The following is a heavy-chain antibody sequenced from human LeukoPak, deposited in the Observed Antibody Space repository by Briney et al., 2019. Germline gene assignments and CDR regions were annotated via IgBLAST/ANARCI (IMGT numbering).Heavy chain of an antibody. CDR3: ARRKYYYDSSGYYFDYYYMDV. D-gene: IGHD3-22*01. CDR1: GFTLSSYW. Sequence: PGGSLRLSCAASGFTLSSYWMSWVRQAPGKGLEWVANIKQDGSEKYYVDSVKGRFTISRDNAKNSLYLQMNSLRAEDTAVYYCARRKYYYDSSGYYFDYYYMDVWGKGTTVTVSS. V-gene: IGHV3-7*01. CDR2: IKQDGSEK. J-gene: IGHJ6*03.